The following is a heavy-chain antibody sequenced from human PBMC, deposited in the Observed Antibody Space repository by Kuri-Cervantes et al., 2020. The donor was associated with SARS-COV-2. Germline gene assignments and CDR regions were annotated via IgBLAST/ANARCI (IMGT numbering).Heavy chain of an antibody. V-gene: IGHV1-18*01. CDR2: ISAYNGNT. CDR1: GYTFTSYG. Sequence: ASVKVSCKASGYTFTSYGISWVRQAPGQGLEWMGWISAYNGNTNYAQKLQGRVTMTTDTSTSTAYMELRSPRSDDTAVYYCARDSREYQLLYSLVDWLDPWGQGTLVTVSS. D-gene: IGHD2-2*02. CDR3: ARDSREYQLLYSLVDWLDP. J-gene: IGHJ5*02.